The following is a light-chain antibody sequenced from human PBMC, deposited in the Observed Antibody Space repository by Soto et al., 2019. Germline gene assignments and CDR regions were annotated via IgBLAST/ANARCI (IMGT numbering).Light chain of an antibody. CDR1: SANLARNS. V-gene: IGLV1-44*01. J-gene: IGLJ3*02. CDR3: ASWDDSLNIWV. Sequence: QSVLTQPPSASGRPGQRVTISCSGSSANLARNSVNWYQQFPGTAPKLLIHQTDQRPSGVPDRFSGSKSGTSASLAITGLQSEDEGDYYGASWDDSLNIWVFGGGTKLTVL. CDR2: QTD.